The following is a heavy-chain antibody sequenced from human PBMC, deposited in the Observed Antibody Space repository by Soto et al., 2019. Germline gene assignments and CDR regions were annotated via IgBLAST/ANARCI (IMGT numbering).Heavy chain of an antibody. D-gene: IGHD3-3*01. CDR3: ARVGYYDFWSGLEPFDY. V-gene: IGHV1-3*01. J-gene: IGHJ4*02. CDR2: INAGNGNT. Sequence: GASVKVSCKASGYTFTSYAMHWVRQAPGQRLEWMGWINAGNGNTKYSQKFQGRVTITRDTSASTAYMELSSLRSEDTAVYYCARVGYYDFWSGLEPFDYWGQGTLVTVSS. CDR1: GYTFTSYA.